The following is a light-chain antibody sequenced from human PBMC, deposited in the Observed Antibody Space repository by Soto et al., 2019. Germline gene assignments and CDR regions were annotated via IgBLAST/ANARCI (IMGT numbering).Light chain of an antibody. Sequence: SYELTQPPSVSVAPGQTARITCGGNTIGGKSVHWSQQKPGQAPVLVLYDVSDRPSGIPERFSGSNSGNTATLTISRVEAGDEADYYCQAWDSSSDHPRVVFGGGTKRTVL. CDR3: QAWDSSSDHPRVV. CDR1: TIGGKS. J-gene: IGLJ2*01. CDR2: DVS. V-gene: IGLV3-21*02.